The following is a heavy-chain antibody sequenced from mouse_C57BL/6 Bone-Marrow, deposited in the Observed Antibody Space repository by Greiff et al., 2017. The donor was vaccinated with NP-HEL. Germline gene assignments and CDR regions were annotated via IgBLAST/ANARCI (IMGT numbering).Heavy chain of an antibody. Sequence: EVKLQESGGDLVKPGGSLKLSCAASGFTFSSYGMSWVRQTPDKRLEWVATISSGGSYPYYPDSVKGRFTISRDNAKNTLYLQMSSLKSEDTAMYYGARQGVYDYDEIACAYWGQGTLVTVSA. CDR3: ARQGVYDYDEIACAY. D-gene: IGHD2-4*01. V-gene: IGHV5-6*01. CDR1: GFTFSSYG. CDR2: ISSGGSYP. J-gene: IGHJ3*01.